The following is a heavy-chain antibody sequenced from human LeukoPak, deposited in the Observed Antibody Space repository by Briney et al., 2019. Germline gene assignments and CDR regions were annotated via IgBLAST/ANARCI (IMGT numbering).Heavy chain of an antibody. Sequence: PGGSLRLSCAASGFTFSSYAMSWVRQAPGKGLEWVSAISGSGGSTYYADSVKGRFTISRDNSKNTLYLQMNSLRAEDTAVYYCAKDEQWLDYYYGMDVWGQGTTVTVSS. CDR1: GFTFSSYA. J-gene: IGHJ6*02. CDR3: AKDEQWLDYYYGMDV. CDR2: ISGSGGST. D-gene: IGHD6-19*01. V-gene: IGHV3-23*01.